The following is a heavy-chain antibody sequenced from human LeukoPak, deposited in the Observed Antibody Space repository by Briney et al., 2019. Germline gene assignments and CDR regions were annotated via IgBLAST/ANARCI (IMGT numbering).Heavy chain of an antibody. CDR3: TYYYYGPGSYLF. J-gene: IGHJ4*02. V-gene: IGHV3-73*01. CDR1: GFTFSGSA. Sequence: GGSLKLSCAASGFTFSGSAMHWVRQASGKGLEWVGRIRSKANSYATAYAASVKGRFTISRDDSKNTAYLQMNSLKTEDTAVYYCTYYYYGPGSYLFWGQGTLVTVSS. CDR2: IRSKANSYAT. D-gene: IGHD3-10*01.